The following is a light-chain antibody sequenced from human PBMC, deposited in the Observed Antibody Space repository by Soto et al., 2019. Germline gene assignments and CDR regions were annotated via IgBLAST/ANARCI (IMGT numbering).Light chain of an antibody. CDR1: QNVVFSSNNKNY. J-gene: IGKJ1*01. V-gene: IGKV4-1*01. CDR3: QQYYSNPRT. CDR2: WAS. Sequence: DIVMTQSPGSLAVSLGERATINCKSSQNVVFSSNNKNYLAWYQQKPGQPPKLLIYWASTRESGVPDRFSGSGSGTDFTLTISSLQAEDVAVYYCQQYYSNPRTFGQGTKVEI.